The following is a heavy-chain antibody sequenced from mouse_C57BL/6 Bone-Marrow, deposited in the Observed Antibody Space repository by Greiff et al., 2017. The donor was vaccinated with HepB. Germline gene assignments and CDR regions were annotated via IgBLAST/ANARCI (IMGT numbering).Heavy chain of an antibody. Sequence: VQLQQSGAELVRPGTSVKVSCKASGYAFTNYLIEWVKQRPGQGLEWIGVINPGSGGTNYNEKFKGKATLTADKSSSTAYMQLSSLTSEDSAVYFCARGLGRTYFDYWGQGTTLTVSS. CDR3: ARGLGRTYFDY. D-gene: IGHD4-1*01. CDR2: INPGSGGT. CDR1: GYAFTNYL. V-gene: IGHV1-54*01. J-gene: IGHJ2*01.